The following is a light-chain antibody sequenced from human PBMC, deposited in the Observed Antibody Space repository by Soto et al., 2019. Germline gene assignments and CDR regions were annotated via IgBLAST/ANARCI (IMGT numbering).Light chain of an antibody. CDR2: EAS. CDR1: NSDVGTYNL. CDR3: CSYSGGDTLVV. Sequence: QSALTQPASVSGSPGQSITISCTGTNSDVGTYNLVSWYQQHPGKAPKVMIYEASKRPSGVSNRFSGSKSGNTASLTNSGLQAEDEADYYCCSYSGGDTLVVFGGGTQLTVL. J-gene: IGLJ2*01. V-gene: IGLV2-23*01.